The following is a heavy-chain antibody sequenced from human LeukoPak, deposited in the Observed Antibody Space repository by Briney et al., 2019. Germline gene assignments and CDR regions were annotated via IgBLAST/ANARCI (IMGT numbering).Heavy chain of an antibody. J-gene: IGHJ4*02. CDR2: ISWNSGSI. Sequence: PGGSLRLSCAASGFTFSNYWMHWVRQAPGKGLEWVSGISWNSGSIGYADSVKGRFTISRDNAKNSLYLQMNSLRAEDTALYYCAKDSARSWSYFDYWGQGTLVTVSS. CDR3: AKDSARSWSYFDY. CDR1: GFTFSNYW. V-gene: IGHV3-9*01. D-gene: IGHD6-13*01.